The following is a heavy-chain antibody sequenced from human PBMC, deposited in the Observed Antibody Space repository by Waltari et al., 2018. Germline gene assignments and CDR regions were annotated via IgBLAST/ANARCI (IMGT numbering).Heavy chain of an antibody. V-gene: IGHV1-8*03. CDR2: MNPNSGNT. Sequence: QVQLVQSGAEVKTPAASVQVSCKASGYTFTRDDINWVRQATGQGLEWMGWMNPNSGNTGYAQKFQGRGTITRNTSISTAYMELSSLRSEDTAVYYCARVLLGFRELGSDYGMDVWGQGTTVTVSS. J-gene: IGHJ6*02. CDR1: GYTFTRDD. D-gene: IGHD3-10*01. CDR3: ARVLLGFRELGSDYGMDV.